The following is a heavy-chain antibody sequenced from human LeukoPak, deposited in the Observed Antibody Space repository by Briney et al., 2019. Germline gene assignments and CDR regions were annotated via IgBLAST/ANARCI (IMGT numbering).Heavy chain of an antibody. CDR3: ASNYGDYYFDY. J-gene: IGHJ4*02. Sequence: PSETLSLTCTVSGGSISSGSYYWSWIRQPAGKGREWIGRIYTSGSTNYNPSLKSRVTISVDTSKNQFSLKLSSVTAADTAVYYCASNYGDYYFDYWGQGTLVTVSS. D-gene: IGHD4-17*01. CDR1: GGSISSGSYY. V-gene: IGHV4-61*02. CDR2: IYTSGST.